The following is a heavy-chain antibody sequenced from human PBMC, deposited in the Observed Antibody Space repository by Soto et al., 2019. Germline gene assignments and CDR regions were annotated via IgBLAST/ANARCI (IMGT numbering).Heavy chain of an antibody. CDR1: GFTFSSYW. D-gene: IGHD5-18*01. CDR2: IKQDGSEK. Sequence: GGSLRLSCAASGFTFSSYWMSWVRQAPGKGLEWVANIKQDGSEKYYVDSVKGRFTISRGNAKNSLYLQMNSLRAEDTAVYYCARVGGYSYGYYYYYGMDVWGQGTTVTVSS. V-gene: IGHV3-7*03. J-gene: IGHJ6*02. CDR3: ARVGGYSYGYYYYYGMDV.